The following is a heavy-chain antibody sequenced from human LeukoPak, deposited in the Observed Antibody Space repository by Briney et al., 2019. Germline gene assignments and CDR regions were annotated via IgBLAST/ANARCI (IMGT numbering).Heavy chain of an antibody. Sequence: GGSLRLSCAASGFTFSSYSMTWVRQAPGKGLEWVSSISSSSSSYIYYADSVKGRFTISRDNAKNSLYLQMNSLRAEDTAVYYCARDTAVATSNFDYWGQGTLVTVSS. CDR3: ARDTAVATSNFDY. D-gene: IGHD5-12*01. V-gene: IGHV3-21*01. J-gene: IGHJ4*02. CDR1: GFTFSSYS. CDR2: ISSSSSSYI.